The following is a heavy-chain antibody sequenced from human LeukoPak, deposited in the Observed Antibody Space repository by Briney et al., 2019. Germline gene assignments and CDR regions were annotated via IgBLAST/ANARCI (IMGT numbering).Heavy chain of an antibody. D-gene: IGHD3-22*01. CDR3: ARLPARGRFSSGYHPFDR. V-gene: IGHV4-4*09. CDR2: IYTSGST. CDR1: GGSISSYY. J-gene: IGHJ4*02. Sequence: SETLSLTRTVSGGSISSYYWSWIRQPPGKGLEWIGYIYTSGSTNYNPSLKSRVTISVDTSKNQFSLKLSSVTAADTAVYYCARLPARGRFSSGYHPFDRWGQGTLVTVSS.